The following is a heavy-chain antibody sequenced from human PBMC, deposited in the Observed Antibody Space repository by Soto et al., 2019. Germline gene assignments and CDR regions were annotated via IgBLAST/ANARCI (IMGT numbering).Heavy chain of an antibody. CDR3: ATQEVGGSYVYTFDP. CDR2: IYYSGST. J-gene: IGHJ5*02. Sequence: PSETLSLTCTVFGGSITSSSYYWGWIRQPPGKGLEWIGSIYYSGSTYYNPSLKSRVTISVDTSKNQFSLKLSSVTAADTAVYYCATQEVGGSYVYTFDPWGQGTLVTVSS. V-gene: IGHV4-39*01. CDR1: GGSITSSSYY. D-gene: IGHD1-26*01.